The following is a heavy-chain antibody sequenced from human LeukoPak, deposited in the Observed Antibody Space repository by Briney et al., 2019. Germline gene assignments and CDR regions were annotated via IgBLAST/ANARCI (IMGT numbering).Heavy chain of an antibody. D-gene: IGHD6-19*01. J-gene: IGHJ4*02. CDR2: INPNSGGT. V-gene: IGHV1-2*02. CDR3: ARANRYSSGWYY. Sequence: GESLKISCKGSGYTFTGYYMHWVRQAPGQGLEWMGWINPNSGGTNYAQKFQGRVTMTRDTSISTAYMELSRLRSDDTAVYYCARANRYSSGWYYWGQGTLVTVSS. CDR1: GYTFTGYY.